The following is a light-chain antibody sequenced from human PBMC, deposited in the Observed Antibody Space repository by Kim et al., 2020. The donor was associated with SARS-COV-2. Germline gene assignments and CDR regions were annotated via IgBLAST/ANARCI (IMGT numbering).Light chain of an antibody. Sequence: SSELTQDPAVSVALGQTVRITCQGDSLRSYYATWYQQKPGQAPILVIYGKNNRPSGIPDRFSGSSSGNTASLTITGTQAGDEADYYCNSRDSNDHAVFGG. CDR3: NSRDSNDHAV. V-gene: IGLV3-19*01. CDR1: SLRSYY. CDR2: GKN. J-gene: IGLJ2*01.